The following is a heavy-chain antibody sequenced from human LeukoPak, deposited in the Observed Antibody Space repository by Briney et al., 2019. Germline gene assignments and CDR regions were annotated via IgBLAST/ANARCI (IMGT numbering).Heavy chain of an antibody. J-gene: IGHJ5*02. CDR2: FNPNSGGT. CDR3: ARVTMVRGVTGWFEP. CDR1: GYTFPGYY. V-gene: IGHV1-2*02. D-gene: IGHD3-10*01. Sequence: ASVKVSCKASGYTFPGYYMHWVRQAPGQGLEWMGWFNPNSGGTNYAQKFQGRVTMTRDTSISTAYMELSRLRSDDTAVYYCARVTMVRGVTGWFEPWGQGTLVTVSS.